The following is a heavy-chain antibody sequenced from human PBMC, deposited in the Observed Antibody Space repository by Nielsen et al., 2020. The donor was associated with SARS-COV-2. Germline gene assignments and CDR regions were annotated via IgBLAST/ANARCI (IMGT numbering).Heavy chain of an antibody. D-gene: IGHD5-18*01. CDR3: AREGNLDTAIPVPVYYYYGLDV. V-gene: IGHV3-21*01. J-gene: IGHJ6*02. CDR2: ISSGGYYI. CDR1: GFSFNRYT. Sequence: GGSLRLSCAASGFSFNRYTMNWVRQAPGKGLEGVSSISSGGYYIYYADSLRGRFPLSRENAKNSLYLQMNSLRAGDTAVYYCAREGNLDTAIPVPVYYYYGLDVWSQGTTVTVSS.